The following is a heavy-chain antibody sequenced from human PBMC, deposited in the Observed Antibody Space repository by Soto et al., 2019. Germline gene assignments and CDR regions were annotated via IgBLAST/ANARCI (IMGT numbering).Heavy chain of an antibody. CDR3: ARLGNYYQSLDP. D-gene: IGHD4-4*01. CDR2: IYYGGTT. V-gene: IGHV4-59*12. J-gene: IGHJ5*02. CDR1: GGSFSPNY. Sequence: QVQLQESGPGLVRPSETLSLTCTLSGGSFSPNYWSWLRQPPGKGLEWVGYIYYGGTTSYNPSLKSRVTXXLXXSKRQFSLRLSSVTAADTAVYYCARLGNYYQSLDPWGPGTLVTVSS.